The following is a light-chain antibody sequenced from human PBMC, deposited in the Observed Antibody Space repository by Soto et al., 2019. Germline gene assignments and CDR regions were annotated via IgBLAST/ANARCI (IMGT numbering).Light chain of an antibody. CDR3: CSYGGSFYV. CDR2: DVN. V-gene: IGLV2-11*01. Sequence: SVXXSXSGXXSDVGGYNYVSWYQQHPGKAPKLIIFDVNKRPSGVPDRFSGSKSGSTASLSISGLQAEDEADYYCCSYGGSFYVVGTGTKVTVL. J-gene: IGLJ1*01. CDR1: XSDVGGYNY.